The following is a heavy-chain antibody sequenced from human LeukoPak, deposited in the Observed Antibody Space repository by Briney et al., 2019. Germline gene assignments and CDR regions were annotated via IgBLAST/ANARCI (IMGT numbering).Heavy chain of an antibody. J-gene: IGHJ4*02. CDR1: GFTFSSYA. Sequence: RSLRLSCAASGFTFSSYAMYWVRQAPGKGLEWVAVISYDGSNKYYADSVKGRFTISRDNSKNTLYLQMNSLRAEDTAVYYCARVTAVAETYWGQGTLVTVSS. CDR2: ISYDGSNK. CDR3: ARVTAVAETY. V-gene: IGHV3-30*04. D-gene: IGHD6-19*01.